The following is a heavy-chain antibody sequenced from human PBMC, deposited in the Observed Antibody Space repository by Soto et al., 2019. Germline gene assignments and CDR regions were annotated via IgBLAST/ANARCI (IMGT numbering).Heavy chain of an antibody. CDR2: INPKNGHT. CDR1: GYTFTNYG. J-gene: IGHJ5*02. Sequence: ASVKVSWKASGYTFTNYGINWLRQARGQGIEWMGSINPKNGHTNYAQTFEDRLNLTTDTSTSTASMELSNLRSDRTAHYHSESVNFAEPFFTWGQGTLVT. CDR3: ESVNFAEPFFT. D-gene: IGHD3-16*01. V-gene: IGHV1-18*01.